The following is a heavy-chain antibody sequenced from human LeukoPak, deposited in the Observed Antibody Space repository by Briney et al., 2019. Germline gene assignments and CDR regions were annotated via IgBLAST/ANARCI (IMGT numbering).Heavy chain of an antibody. V-gene: IGHV4-34*01. CDR1: GGSFSGYY. CDR2: INHSGST. Sequence: SETLSLTCAVYGGSFSGYYWSWIRQPPGKGLEWIGEINHSGSTNYNPSLKSRVTISVDTSKNQFSLKLSSVTAADTAMYYCARVPPRGSGSYYRYYYYGMDVWGQGTTVTVSS. CDR3: ARVPPRGSGSYYRYYYYGMDV. D-gene: IGHD3-10*01. J-gene: IGHJ6*02.